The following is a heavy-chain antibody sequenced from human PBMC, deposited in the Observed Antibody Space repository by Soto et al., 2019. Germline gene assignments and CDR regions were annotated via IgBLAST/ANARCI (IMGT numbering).Heavy chain of an antibody. D-gene: IGHD3-10*01. CDR3: ASRGYSFDS. Sequence: QVQLVESGGGVVQPGRSLRLSCAASGFTFSSYAMHWVRQAPGKGLEWVAVISYDGSNKYYADSVKGRFTISRDNSKNTLYLQMNSLRAEDTAVYYCASRGYSFDSGGQETLVPVSS. CDR2: ISYDGSNK. J-gene: IGHJ4*02. V-gene: IGHV3-30-3*01. CDR1: GFTFSSYA.